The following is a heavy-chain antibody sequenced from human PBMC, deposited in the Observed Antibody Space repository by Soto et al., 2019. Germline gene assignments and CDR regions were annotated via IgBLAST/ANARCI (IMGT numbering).Heavy chain of an antibody. Sequence: QVQLQESGPGLVKPSQTLSLTCTVSGGSISSGDYYWSWIRQPPGKGLEWIGYIYYSGSTYYNPSLKSRGTIPLDTSKTQVSLKLSSVTAADTAVYYCARARGARYFDYWGQGTLVTVSS. J-gene: IGHJ4*02. D-gene: IGHD2-15*01. CDR2: IYYSGST. V-gene: IGHV4-30-4*01. CDR1: GGSISSGDYY. CDR3: ARARGARYFDY.